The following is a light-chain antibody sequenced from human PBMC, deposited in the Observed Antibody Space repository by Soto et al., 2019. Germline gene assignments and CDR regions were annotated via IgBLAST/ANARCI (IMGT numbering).Light chain of an antibody. Sequence: SHMTKHPSSVSSALRERFTIICXASQGISSWLAWYQQKPGKAPKLLIYAASSLQSGVPSRFSGSGSGTDFTLTISSLQPEDFATYYCQQANSFPRTFGQGTKVDIK. CDR2: AAS. V-gene: IGKV1-12*01. CDR3: QQANSFPRT. CDR1: QGISSW. J-gene: IGKJ1*01.